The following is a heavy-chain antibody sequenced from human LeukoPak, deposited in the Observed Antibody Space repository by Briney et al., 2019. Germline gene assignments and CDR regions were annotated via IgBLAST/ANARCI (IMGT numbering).Heavy chain of an antibody. D-gene: IGHD5-24*01. Sequence: PGGSLRLSCAASGFTFSSYEMNWVRQAPGKGLEWVSYISSSGSTIYYADSVKGRFTISRDNAKNSLYLQMNSLRAEDTAVYYCARWMATITYYYYGMDVWGQGTTVTVSS. J-gene: IGHJ6*02. CDR3: ARWMATITYYYYGMDV. CDR1: GFTFSSYE. V-gene: IGHV3-48*03. CDR2: ISSSGSTI.